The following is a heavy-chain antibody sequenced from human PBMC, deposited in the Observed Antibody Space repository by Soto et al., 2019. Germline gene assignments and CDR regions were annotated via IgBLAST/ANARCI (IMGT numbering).Heavy chain of an antibody. J-gene: IGHJ6*02. D-gene: IGHD4-17*01. CDR2: IKQDGSEK. Sequence: GGSLRLSCAASGFTFSSYWMSWVRQAPGKGLEWVANIKQDGSEKYYVDSVKGRFTISRDNAKNSLYLQMNSLRAEDTAVYYCARDRVYGDYLYYYYYGMDVWGQGTRVTVSS. CDR1: GFTFSSYW. CDR3: ARDRVYGDYLYYYYYGMDV. V-gene: IGHV3-7*01.